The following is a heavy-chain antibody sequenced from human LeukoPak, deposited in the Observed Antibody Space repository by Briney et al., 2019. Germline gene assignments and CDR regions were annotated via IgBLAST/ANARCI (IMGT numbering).Heavy chain of an antibody. CDR3: ARGGRVTTVVTLLDY. V-gene: IGHV1-2*02. CDR1: GYTFTGYY. D-gene: IGHD4-23*01. CDR2: INPNSYGT. Sequence: WAPVKVSCQASGYTFTGYYMHWVRQAPGQGLEWMGWINPNSYGTNYAQKFQGRVTMTRDTSISTAYMELSRLRSDDTAVYYCARGGRVTTVVTLLDYWGQGTLVTVSS. J-gene: IGHJ4*02.